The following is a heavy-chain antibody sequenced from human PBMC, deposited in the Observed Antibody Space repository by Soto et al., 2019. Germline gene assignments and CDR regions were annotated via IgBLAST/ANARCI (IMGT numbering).Heavy chain of an antibody. CDR1: GLTVSSNY. CDR3: ARDRYDSSGYYLDY. Sequence: GGSLRLSCTASGLTVSSNYMSWVRQAPGKGLEWVSVIYSGGSTYYADSVKGRSTISRDNSKNTLYLQMNSLRAEDTAVYYCARDRYDSSGYYLDYWGQGTLVTVSS. J-gene: IGHJ4*02. D-gene: IGHD3-22*01. CDR2: IYSGGST. V-gene: IGHV3-66*01.